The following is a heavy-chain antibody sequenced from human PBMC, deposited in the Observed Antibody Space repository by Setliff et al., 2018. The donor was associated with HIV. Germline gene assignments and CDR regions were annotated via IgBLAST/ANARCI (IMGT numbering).Heavy chain of an antibody. CDR3: ARGQSPTARGDWFDP. CDR1: GYTFSTYG. Sequence: ASVKVSCKASGYTFSTYGISWVRQAPGQGLEWMGWIGAYNGNTNYAQKSQGRVTMTRDTSISTAYMELSRLRSDDTAVYFCARGQSPTARGDWFDPWGRGTLVTVSS. D-gene: IGHD3-10*01. V-gene: IGHV1-18*01. J-gene: IGHJ5*02. CDR2: IGAYNGNT.